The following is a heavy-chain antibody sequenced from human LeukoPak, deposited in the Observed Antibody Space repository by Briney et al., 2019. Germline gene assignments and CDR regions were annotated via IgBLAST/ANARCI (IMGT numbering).Heavy chain of an antibody. CDR2: ISAYNGNT. V-gene: IGHV1-18*01. J-gene: IGHJ6*02. CDR3: ARNWGQASGNYYFYGMDV. Sequence: ASVKVSCKASGYTFTTYGITWVRQAPGQGPEWMGWISAYNGNTKYAEKFQGRATLTTDTSTSTAYMELRRLRSDESAIYYCARNWGQASGNYYFYGMDVWGQGTTVTVSS. CDR1: GYTFTTYG. D-gene: IGHD7-27*01.